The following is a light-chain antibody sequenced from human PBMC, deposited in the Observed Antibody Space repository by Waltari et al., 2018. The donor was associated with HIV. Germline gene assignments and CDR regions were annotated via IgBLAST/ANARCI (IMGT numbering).Light chain of an antibody. CDR1: SSDVGNYNY. J-gene: IGLJ3*02. Sequence: QSALTPPRSVSGSPGQSVTISCTGTSSDVGNYNYASWYQQHPGKAPKLMIFDVNKRPSGVTDRLSGSKSGNAASLTISGLQAEDEADYYCGSYADNYTWVFGGGTKLTVL. CDR2: DVN. V-gene: IGLV2-11*01. CDR3: GSYADNYTWV.